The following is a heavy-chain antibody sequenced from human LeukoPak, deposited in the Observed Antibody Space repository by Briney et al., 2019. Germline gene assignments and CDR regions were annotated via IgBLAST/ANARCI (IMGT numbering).Heavy chain of an antibody. V-gene: IGHV3-30*19. D-gene: IGHD3-10*02. CDR3: VRDVLFAVGDAFDI. Sequence: PGGSLRLSCTASGFSFSRDGMHWVRQAPGKGLQWVSFTTSDETEKLYVESVKGRFTISRDNSRNTLYLQMNRLRSEDTGVYYCVRDVLFAVGDAFDIWGQGTMVTVS. J-gene: IGHJ3*02. CDR1: GFSFSRDG. CDR2: TTSDETEK.